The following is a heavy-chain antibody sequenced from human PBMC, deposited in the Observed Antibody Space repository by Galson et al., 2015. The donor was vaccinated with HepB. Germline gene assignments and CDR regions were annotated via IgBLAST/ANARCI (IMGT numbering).Heavy chain of an antibody. D-gene: IGHD3-22*01. V-gene: IGHV1-3*01. J-gene: IGHJ4*02. CDR3: ARCRLCESSGYGDFDY. CDR2: MNAGNGNT. CDR1: GYTFTSYA. Sequence: SVKVSCKASGYTFTSYAMHWVRQAPGQRLEWVGWMNAGNGNTKYSQKFQGRVTITRDTSASTAYMELSSLRPEDTAVYYCARCRLCESSGYGDFDYWGQGTLVTVSS.